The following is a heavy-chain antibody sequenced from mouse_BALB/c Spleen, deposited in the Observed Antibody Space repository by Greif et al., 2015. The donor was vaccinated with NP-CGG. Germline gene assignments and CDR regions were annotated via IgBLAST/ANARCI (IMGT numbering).Heavy chain of an antibody. J-gene: IGHJ2*01. CDR2: ISYSGST. D-gene: IGHD1-1*01. CDR3: ARYGTTVVVPFDY. CDR1: GDSITSGY. V-gene: IGHV3-8*02. Sequence: EVKLEESGPSLVKPSQTLSLTCSVTGDSITSGYWNWIRKFPGNKLEYMGYISYSGSTYYNPSLKSRISITRDTSKNXYYLQLNSVTTEDTATYYCARYGTTVVVPFDYWGQGTTLTVSS.